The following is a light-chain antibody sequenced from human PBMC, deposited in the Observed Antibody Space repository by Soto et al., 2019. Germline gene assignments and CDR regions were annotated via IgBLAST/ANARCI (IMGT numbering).Light chain of an antibody. V-gene: IGLV2-8*01. CDR2: EVS. Sequence: QSVLTQPPSASGSFGQSVTISCTGTSSDVGGYNYVSWYQQHPGKAPKLMIYEVSERPSGVPDRSSGSKSGNTASLTVSGLQADDEADYYGSSYSGTNYHYVFGTGTKVPVL. CDR1: SSDVGGYNY. J-gene: IGLJ1*01. CDR3: SSYSGTNYHYV.